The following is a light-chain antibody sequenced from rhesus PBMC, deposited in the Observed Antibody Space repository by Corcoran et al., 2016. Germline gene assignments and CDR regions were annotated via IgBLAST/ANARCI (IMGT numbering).Light chain of an antibody. CDR2: KAS. Sequence: DIQMTQSPSSLSASVGDTVTITCRASQDISNWLAWYQQKPGKAPKVLIYKASLLQSGVPSRFSGSGSGTDFTLTITSLQSEDFATYYCQQYNSRPPTFGQGTKVEIK. J-gene: IGKJ1*01. V-gene: IGKV1-22*01. CDR1: QDISNW. CDR3: QQYNSRPPT.